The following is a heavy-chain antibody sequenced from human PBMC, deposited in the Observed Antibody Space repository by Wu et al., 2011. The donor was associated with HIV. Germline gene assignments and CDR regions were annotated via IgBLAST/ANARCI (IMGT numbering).Heavy chain of an antibody. V-gene: IGHV1-69*06. CDR3: ATEPEYYYGSGSYYTN. CDR1: GYTFTGYY. Sequence: QVQLVQSGAEVKKPGASVKVSCKASGYTFTGYYIHWVRQAPGQGLEWMGRIIPIFGTANYAQKFQGRVTITADKSTSTAYMELSSLRSEDTAVYYCATEPEYYYGSGSYYTNWGQGTLVTVSS. J-gene: IGHJ4*02. CDR2: IIPIFGTA. D-gene: IGHD3-10*01.